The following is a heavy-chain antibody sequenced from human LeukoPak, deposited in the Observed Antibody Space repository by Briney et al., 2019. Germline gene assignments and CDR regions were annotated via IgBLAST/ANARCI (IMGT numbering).Heavy chain of an antibody. J-gene: IGHJ4*02. CDR1: GDSTSSSPYY. V-gene: IGHV4-39*07. D-gene: IGHD6-13*01. CDR3: ARDPASGYSTKRYYFDY. Sequence: PSETLSLTCTVSGDSTSSSPYYWGWIRQPPGKGLEWIGTIYYTGSTYYNPSLKSRVTISIDTSKNRFSLKLSSVTAADTAVYYCARDPASGYSTKRYYFDYWGQGTLVTVSS. CDR2: IYYTGST.